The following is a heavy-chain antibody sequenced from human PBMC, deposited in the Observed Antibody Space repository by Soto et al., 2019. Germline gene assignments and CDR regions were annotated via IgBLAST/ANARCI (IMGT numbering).Heavy chain of an antibody. D-gene: IGHD6-19*01. Sequence: ESGPTLVNPTQTLTLTCTFSGFSLNTSGLGVGWIRQPPGKALEWLALIYWNDDKRYSPSLKARLTITKDTSKNQVVLTMTNMDPVDTATYYCAHRPSGWYLFDYWGQGTLVTVSS. V-gene: IGHV2-5*01. CDR3: AHRPSGWYLFDY. CDR1: GFSLNTSGLG. CDR2: IYWNDDK. J-gene: IGHJ4*02.